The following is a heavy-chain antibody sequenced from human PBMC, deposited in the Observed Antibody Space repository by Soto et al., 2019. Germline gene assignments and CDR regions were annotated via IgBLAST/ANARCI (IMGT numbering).Heavy chain of an antibody. CDR2: IYPGDSDT. J-gene: IGHJ4*02. D-gene: IGHD3-10*01. Sequence: GESLKISCKVSGYILSTFWIGWVRQMPGKGLEWMGIIYPGDSDTRYSPSFRGQVAISADKSINTAYLQWSSLKASDTAMYYCATTDSGTYPARYFDCWGQGTLVTVSS. V-gene: IGHV5-51*01. CDR1: GYILSTFW. CDR3: ATTDSGTYPARYFDC.